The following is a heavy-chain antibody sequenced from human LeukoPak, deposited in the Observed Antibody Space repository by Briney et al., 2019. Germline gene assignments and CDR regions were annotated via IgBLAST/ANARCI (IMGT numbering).Heavy chain of an antibody. V-gene: IGHV3-30*04. CDR1: GFTFSTNA. CDR3: AKDGSIVYYDSSGYGY. CDR2: ISYDGSNK. J-gene: IGHJ4*02. D-gene: IGHD3-22*01. Sequence: GGSLRLSCAASGFTFSTNAMTWVRQAPGKGLEWVAVISYDGSNKYYADSVKGRFTISRDNSKNTLYLQMTYLRAEDTAVYYCAKDGSIVYYDSSGYGYWGQGTRVAVSS.